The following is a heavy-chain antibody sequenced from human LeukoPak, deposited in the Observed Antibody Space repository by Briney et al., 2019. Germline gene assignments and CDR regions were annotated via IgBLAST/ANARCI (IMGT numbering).Heavy chain of an antibody. Sequence: PGGSLRLSCAASGFTFSSYAMSWVREAPGKGLEWVSAISGSGGSTYYADSVKGRFTISRDNSKNTLYLQMNSLRVEDTAVYYCAGYCRSTSCGWFDPWGQGTLVTVSS. V-gene: IGHV3-23*01. CDR1: GFTFSSYA. J-gene: IGHJ5*02. CDR3: AGYCRSTSCGWFDP. CDR2: ISGSGGST. D-gene: IGHD2-2*01.